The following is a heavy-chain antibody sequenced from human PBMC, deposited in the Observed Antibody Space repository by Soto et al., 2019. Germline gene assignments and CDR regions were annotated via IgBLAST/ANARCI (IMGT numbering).Heavy chain of an antibody. J-gene: IGHJ5*02. CDR2: ISGSGGST. CDR1: GFTFSSYA. CDR3: AKDGYCSSTSCYTSWFDP. V-gene: IGHV3-23*01. D-gene: IGHD2-2*02. Sequence: EVQLLESGGGLVQPGGSLRLSCAASGFTFSSYAMSWVRQAPGKGLEWVSAISGSGGSTYYADSVKGRCTISRDNSKNTLYLQMNSLRAEDTAVYYCAKDGYCSSTSCYTSWFDPWGQGTLVTVSS.